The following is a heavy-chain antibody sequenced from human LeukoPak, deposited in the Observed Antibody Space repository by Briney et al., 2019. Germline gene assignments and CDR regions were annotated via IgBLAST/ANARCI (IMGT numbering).Heavy chain of an antibody. CDR2: IYYSGST. V-gene: IGHV4-59*01. Sequence: SETLSLTCNVSGGSISSNYWSWIRQPPGKGLEWIGYIYYSGSTNYNPSLKSRVTISVDTSKNQFSLKLSSVTAADTAVYYCARTTEGGYTYGYFYCYYMDVWGKGTTVTISS. J-gene: IGHJ6*03. D-gene: IGHD5-18*01. CDR3: ARTTEGGYTYGYFYCYYMDV. CDR1: GGSISSNY.